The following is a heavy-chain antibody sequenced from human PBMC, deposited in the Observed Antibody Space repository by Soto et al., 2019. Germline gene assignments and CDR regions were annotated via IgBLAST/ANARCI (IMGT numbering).Heavy chain of an antibody. CDR3: ARHFVPVVIKVWAY. Sequence: SETLSLTCTVSGGSISSYYWSWIRQPPGKGLEWIGYIYYNGNAYYNPSLKSRVSMSVDTSKNQFSLKLVSVTAADTAVYFCARHFVPVVIKVWAYWGQGTLVTGSS. CDR1: GGSISSYY. D-gene: IGHD3-10*01. CDR2: IYYNGNA. V-gene: IGHV4-59*04. J-gene: IGHJ4*02.